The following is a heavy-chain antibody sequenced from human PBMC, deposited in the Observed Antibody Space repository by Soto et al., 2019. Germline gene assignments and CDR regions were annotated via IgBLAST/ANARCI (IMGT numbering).Heavy chain of an antibody. J-gene: IGHJ4*02. CDR2: ISGSGGST. Sequence: GGSLRLSCAASGFTFSSYAMSWVRQAPGKGLEWVSAISGSGGSTYYADSVKGRFTISRDNSKNTLYLQMNSLRAEDTAVYYCAKYDILTGYSSWGGPKKIDYWGQGTLVTVSS. CDR3: AKYDILTGYSSWGGPKKIDY. CDR1: GFTFSSYA. D-gene: IGHD3-9*01. V-gene: IGHV3-23*01.